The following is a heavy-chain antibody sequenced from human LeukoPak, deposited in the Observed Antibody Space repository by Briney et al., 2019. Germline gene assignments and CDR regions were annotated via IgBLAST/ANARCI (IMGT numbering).Heavy chain of an antibody. CDR1: GGSFSGYY. V-gene: IGHV4-34*01. J-gene: IGHJ4*02. CDR2: INHSGST. CDR3: ARVRRYCSGGSCYPYYFDY. D-gene: IGHD2-15*01. Sequence: PSETLSLTCAVYGGSFSGYYWSWIRQPPGKGLEWIGEINHSGSTNYNPSLKSRVTISVDTSKNQFSLKLSSVTAADTAVYYCARVRRYCSGGSCYPYYFDYWGQGTLVTVSS.